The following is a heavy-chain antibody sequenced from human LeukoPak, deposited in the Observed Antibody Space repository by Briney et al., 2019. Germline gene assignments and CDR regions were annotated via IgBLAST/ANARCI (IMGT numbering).Heavy chain of an antibody. CDR1: GFLRSTRGVG. CDR3: AQKAPGELPLTA. CDR2: IYWDDAK. D-gene: IGHD7-27*01. J-gene: IGHJ3*01. Sequence: ASGPTLVNPTHTFTLTCAFSGFLRSTRGVGVGWIRQPPGTALQWLVVIYWDDAKNSSPALKSRLTITKDTSKNQVVLTLTNMDPVDTATYYCAQKAPGELPLTAWGQGTMVTVSS. V-gene: IGHV2-5*02.